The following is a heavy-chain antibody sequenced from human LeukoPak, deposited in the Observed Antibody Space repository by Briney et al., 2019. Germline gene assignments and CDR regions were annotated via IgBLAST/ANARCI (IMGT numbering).Heavy chain of an antibody. CDR3: ATGVPYYYDSSGGSFDY. V-gene: IGHV1-24*01. CDR2: FDPEDGET. Sequence: ASVKVSCKVSGYTLTELSMHWVRQAPGKGLEWMGGFDPEDGETICAQKFQGRVTMTEDTSTDTAYMELSSLRSEDTAVYYCATGVPYYYDSSGGSFDYWGQGTLVTVSS. J-gene: IGHJ4*02. D-gene: IGHD3-22*01. CDR1: GYTLTELS.